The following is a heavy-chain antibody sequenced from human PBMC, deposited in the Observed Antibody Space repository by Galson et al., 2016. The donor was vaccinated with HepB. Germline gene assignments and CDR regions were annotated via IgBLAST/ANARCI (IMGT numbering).Heavy chain of an antibody. CDR3: ARHLWGSDSFDV. J-gene: IGHJ3*01. V-gene: IGHV5-10-1*01. Sequence: QSGAEVKKPGESLVISCKASGYGFPSYWISWVRQMPGKGLEWMGRIDPRDSYTNYSPSFQGHVTISAAKSVSTAYLQWSSLTASDTAIYYCARHLWGSDSFDVWGQGTMLSVSS. CDR2: IDPRDSYT. D-gene: IGHD3-22*01. CDR1: GYGFPSYW.